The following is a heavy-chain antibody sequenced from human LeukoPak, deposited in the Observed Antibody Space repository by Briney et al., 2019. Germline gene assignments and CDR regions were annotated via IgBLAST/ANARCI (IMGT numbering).Heavy chain of an antibody. CDR2: ISAYNGNT. Sequence: GASVKVSCKASGYTFTSYGISWVRQAPGQGLEWMGWISAYNGNTNYAQKLQGRVTMTTDTSTSTAYMELSSLRSEDTAVYYCASDRNGGSYYAYVFDYWGQGTLVTVSS. CDR1: GYTFTSYG. V-gene: IGHV1-18*01. CDR3: ASDRNGGSYYAYVFDY. J-gene: IGHJ4*02. D-gene: IGHD1-26*01.